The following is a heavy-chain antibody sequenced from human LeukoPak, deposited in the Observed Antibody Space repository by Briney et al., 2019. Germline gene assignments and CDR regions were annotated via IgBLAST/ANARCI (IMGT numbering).Heavy chain of an antibody. CDR3: ARVPRSGWYGNWFDP. J-gene: IGHJ5*02. CDR1: GFTFSTYW. D-gene: IGHD6-19*01. CDR2: IKEDGSEK. V-gene: IGHV3-7*01. Sequence: EGSLRLSCAASGFTFSTYWMSWVRQAPGKGLEWVANIKEDGSEKYYVDSVKGRVTISRDNAKSSLYLQMNTLRAEDTAVYYCARVPRSGWYGNWFDPWGQGTLVTVSS.